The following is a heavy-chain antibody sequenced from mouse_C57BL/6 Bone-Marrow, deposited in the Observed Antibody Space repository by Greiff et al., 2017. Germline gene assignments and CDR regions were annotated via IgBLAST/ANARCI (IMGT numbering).Heavy chain of an antibody. J-gene: IGHJ3*01. CDR3: SRCAYYSKGWFAY. V-gene: IGHV1-22*01. CDR1: GYTFTDYN. D-gene: IGHD2-5*01. CDR2: INPNNGGT. Sequence: EVQLQQSGPELVKPGASVKMSCTASGYTFTDYNMHWVKQSHGKSLEWIGYINPNNGGTSYNPKFTGKATFTVNKSSSTAYMQRRSLTSYDSAVYWCSRCAYYSKGWFAYWGQGTLVTVSA.